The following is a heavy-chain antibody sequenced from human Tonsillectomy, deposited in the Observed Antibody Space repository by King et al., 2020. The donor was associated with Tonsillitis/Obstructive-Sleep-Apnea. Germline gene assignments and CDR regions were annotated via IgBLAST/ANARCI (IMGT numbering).Heavy chain of an antibody. CDR1: GYTFTGYY. D-gene: IGHD3/OR15-3a*01. CDR2: INPNSGGT. V-gene: IGHV1-2*06. CDR3: ARVDAYYYMDV. J-gene: IGHJ6*03. Sequence: VQLVESGAEVKKPGASVKVSCKASGYTFTGYYMHWVRQAPGQGIEWMGRINPNSGGTTYAQKLQGRGTMTRDTPISTAYMEQSRLGSDDTAVYYCARVDAYYYMDVWGKGTTVTVSS.